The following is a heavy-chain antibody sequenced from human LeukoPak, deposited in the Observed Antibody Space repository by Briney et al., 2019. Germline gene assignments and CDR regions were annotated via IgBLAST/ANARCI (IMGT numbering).Heavy chain of an antibody. CDR1: GGSVSSNY. CDR2: IFTSGST. V-gene: IGHV4-4*07. J-gene: IGHJ6*03. Sequence: SETLSLTCTVSGGSVSSNYWSWIRQPAGKGLEWIGRIFTSGSTNYNPSLKSRVTMSVDTSKNQFSLKLSSVTAADTAVYYCARDREIAVAGAGGGDYYYYMDVWGKGTTVTVSS. D-gene: IGHD6-19*01. CDR3: ARDREIAVAGAGGGDYYYYMDV.